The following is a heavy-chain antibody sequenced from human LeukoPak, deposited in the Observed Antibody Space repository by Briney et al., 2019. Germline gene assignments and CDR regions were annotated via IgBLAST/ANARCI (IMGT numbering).Heavy chain of an antibody. CDR2: ISWVGGST. J-gene: IGHJ4*02. Sequence: GGSLRLSCAASGFTFDDYAMHWVRQAPGKGLEWVSLISWVGGSTYYADSVKGRFTISRDNSKNSLYLQMNSLRAEDTALYYCAKDQGYDSSGYVPDWGQGTLVTVSS. CDR3: AKDQGYDSSGYVPD. D-gene: IGHD3-22*01. CDR1: GFTFDDYA. V-gene: IGHV3-43D*04.